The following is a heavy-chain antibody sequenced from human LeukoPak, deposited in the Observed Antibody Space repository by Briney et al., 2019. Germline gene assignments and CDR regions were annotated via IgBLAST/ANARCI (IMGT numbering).Heavy chain of an antibody. CDR1: GGTFSSYA. CDR3: ARQVVPADYYYYYGMDV. D-gene: IGHD2-2*01. J-gene: IGHJ6*04. V-gene: IGHV1-69*06. CDR2: IIPIFGTA. Sequence: GASVKVPCKASGGTFSSYAISWVRQAPGQGLEWMGGIIPIFGTANYAQKFQGRVTITADKSTSTAYMELSSLRSEDTAVYYRARQVVPADYYYYYGMDVWGKGTTVTVSS.